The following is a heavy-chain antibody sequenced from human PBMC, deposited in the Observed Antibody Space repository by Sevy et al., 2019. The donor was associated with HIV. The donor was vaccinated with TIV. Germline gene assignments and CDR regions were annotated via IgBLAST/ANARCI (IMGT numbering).Heavy chain of an antibody. D-gene: IGHD6-13*01. V-gene: IGHV3-30-3*01. Sequence: GGSLRLSCATSAFTFSTYAMHWVRQTPDKGLEWVAVISYDGSNKYYADSVKGRFTISRDNSKNTLYLQMNSLRAEDTAAYYCARDKADSXIWYLAXXIWGQGTMVTVSS. CDR2: ISYDGSNK. CDR1: AFTFSTYA. J-gene: IGHJ3*02. CDR3: ARDKADSXIWYLAXXI.